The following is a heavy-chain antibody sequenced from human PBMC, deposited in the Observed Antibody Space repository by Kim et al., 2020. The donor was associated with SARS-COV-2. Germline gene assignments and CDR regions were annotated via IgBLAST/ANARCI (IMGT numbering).Heavy chain of an antibody. J-gene: IGHJ4*02. Sequence: YDADYVKGQFTIARDNSKNTLYRQMDGLKAEDTAVYYCAQDPPQGTSGCKYWGQGTLITVSS. V-gene: IGHV3-23*01. CDR3: AQDPPQGTSGCKY. D-gene: IGHD6-19*01.